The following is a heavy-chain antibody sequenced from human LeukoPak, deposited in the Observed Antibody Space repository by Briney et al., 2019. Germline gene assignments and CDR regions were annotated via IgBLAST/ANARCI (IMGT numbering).Heavy chain of an antibody. CDR2: INHSGST. J-gene: IGHJ4*02. CDR3: ARAIVVVPAATSDYFDY. V-gene: IGHV4-34*01. CDR1: GRSFSGYY. Sequence: PSETLSLTCAVSGRSFSGYYWSWIRQPPGKGLEWIGEINHSGSTNYNPSPKSRVTISVDTSMNQSSLKLRSVTAADTAVYYCARAIVVVPAATSDYFDYWGQGTLVTVSS. D-gene: IGHD2-2*01.